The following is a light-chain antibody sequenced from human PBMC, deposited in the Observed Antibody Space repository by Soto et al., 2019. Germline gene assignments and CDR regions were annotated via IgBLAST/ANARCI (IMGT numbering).Light chain of an antibody. CDR2: EVS. CDR3: SSYTGSSTI. V-gene: IGLV2-14*01. J-gene: IGLJ1*01. Sequence: QSALTQPASVSGSPGQSITSSCTGTSSDVGGYNYVSWYQQHPGTAPKLMIYEVSNRPSGVSNRFSGSKSDNTASLTISGLQAEDEADYYCSSYTGSSTIFGTGTKVTVL. CDR1: SSDVGGYNY.